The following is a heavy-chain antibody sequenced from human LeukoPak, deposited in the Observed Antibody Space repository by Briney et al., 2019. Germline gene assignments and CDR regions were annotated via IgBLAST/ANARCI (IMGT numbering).Heavy chain of an antibody. CDR3: ARGPGGYYDYVWGSYRETDY. CDR1: GGSISSGGYY. Sequence: PSQTLSLTCTVSGGSISSGGYYWSWIRQHPGKGLEWIGYIYYSGSTYYNPSLKSRVTISADTSKNQFSLKLSSVTAADTAVYYCARGPGGYYDYVWGSYRETDYWGQGTLVTVSS. J-gene: IGHJ4*02. V-gene: IGHV4-31*03. CDR2: IYYSGST. D-gene: IGHD3-16*02.